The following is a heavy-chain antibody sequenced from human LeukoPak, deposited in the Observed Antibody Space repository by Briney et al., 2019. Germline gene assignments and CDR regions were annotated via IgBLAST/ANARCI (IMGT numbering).Heavy chain of an antibody. D-gene: IGHD1-26*01. CDR3: ASGGATSFDY. CDR1: GFTFGSSA. V-gene: IGHV3-23*01. J-gene: IGHJ4*02. CDR2: ISGSGGST. Sequence: GGSLRLSCAASGFTFGSSAMSWVRQAPGKGLEWVSSISGSGGSTYYADSVKGRFTISRDNSKNTLYLQMNSLRAEDTAVYYCASGGATSFDYWGQGTLVTVSS.